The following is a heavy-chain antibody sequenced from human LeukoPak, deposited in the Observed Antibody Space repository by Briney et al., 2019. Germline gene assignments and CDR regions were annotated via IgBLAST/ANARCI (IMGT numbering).Heavy chain of an antibody. CDR1: GYTFTCYY. V-gene: IGHV1-2*02. Sequence: GASVKVSCKASGYTFTCYYIHWVRQAPGQGLEWMGWINPNSGGTNYAQKFQGRVTMTRDTSISTAYMELSRLRSDDTAVYYCARDQRVAAAELYYYYGMDVWGQGTTVTVSS. CDR2: INPNSGGT. D-gene: IGHD6-13*01. CDR3: ARDQRVAAAELYYYYGMDV. J-gene: IGHJ6*02.